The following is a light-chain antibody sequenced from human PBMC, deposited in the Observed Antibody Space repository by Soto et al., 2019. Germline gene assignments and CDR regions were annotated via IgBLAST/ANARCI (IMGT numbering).Light chain of an antibody. V-gene: IGKV3-20*01. Sequence: EIVFTQSPGTRSFSPLGVATLSCRASQSISSNFLAWYQQKRGQAPRLLIHGASNRATGIPDRFSGSGSGTDFTLTITRLEPEDFAVYYCQQYGGSPRTFGQGTKVDIK. CDR3: QQYGGSPRT. CDR1: QSISSNF. CDR2: GAS. J-gene: IGKJ1*01.